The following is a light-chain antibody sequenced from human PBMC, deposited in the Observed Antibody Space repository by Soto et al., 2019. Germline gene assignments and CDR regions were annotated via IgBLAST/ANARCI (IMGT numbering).Light chain of an antibody. CDR1: QSVSSC. CDR2: EAS. Sequence: EIVLTQSRATLSLSPGERATLSCGAGQSVSSCLAWYQQKPGQASRLLIYEASNRATGIPARFSGSGSGTDFTLTISSLEPEDIAVYYSQQRSNFPLTFGGGTKVEIK. J-gene: IGKJ4*01. CDR3: QQRSNFPLT. V-gene: IGKV3-11*01.